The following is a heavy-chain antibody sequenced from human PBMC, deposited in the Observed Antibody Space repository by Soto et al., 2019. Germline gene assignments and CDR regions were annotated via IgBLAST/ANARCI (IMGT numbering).Heavy chain of an antibody. Sequence: GGSLRLSCAASGFTFSSYSMNWVRQAPGKGLEWVSSISSSSSYIYYADSVKGRFTISRDNAKNSLYLQMNSLRAEDTAVYYCAREDHGSGSYYSPAFDYWGQGTLVTVSS. CDR3: AREDHGSGSYYSPAFDY. D-gene: IGHD3-10*01. CDR2: ISSSSSYI. V-gene: IGHV3-21*01. CDR1: GFTFSSYS. J-gene: IGHJ4*02.